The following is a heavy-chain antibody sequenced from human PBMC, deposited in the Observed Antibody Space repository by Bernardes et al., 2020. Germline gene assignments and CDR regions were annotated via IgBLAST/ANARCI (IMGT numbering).Heavy chain of an antibody. Sequence: GGSLRLSCAASGFTFSDYYMSWIRQAPGKGLEWVSYISSSGSTIYYADSVKGRFTISRDNAKNSLYLQMNSLRAEDTAVYYCARARGSYSNYDWFDPWGQGTLVTVSS. CDR1: GFTFSDYY. CDR2: ISSSGSTI. V-gene: IGHV3-11*01. CDR3: ARARGSYSNYDWFDP. J-gene: IGHJ5*02. D-gene: IGHD4-4*01.